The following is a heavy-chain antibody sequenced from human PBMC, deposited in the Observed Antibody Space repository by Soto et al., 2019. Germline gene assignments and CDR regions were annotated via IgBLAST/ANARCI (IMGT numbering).Heavy chain of an antibody. CDR3: VHSRCGGDCCQSYSAHYSYGMDV. V-gene: IGHV2-5*02. J-gene: IGHJ6*02. CDR2: LYWDDDK. D-gene: IGHD2-21*02. CDR1: GFSLSAAGMG. Sequence: QITLKESGPTLVKPTQTLTLTCTFSGFSLSAAGMGVGWIRQPPGKALEWLALLYWDDDKRFSPSLRSRLTIAKESCKNQVVLTMTNMDPVDTATYYCVHSRCGGDCCQSYSAHYSYGMDVWGQGTTVTVSS.